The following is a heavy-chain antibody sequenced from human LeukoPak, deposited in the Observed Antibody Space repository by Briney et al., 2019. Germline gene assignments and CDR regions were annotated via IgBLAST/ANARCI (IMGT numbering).Heavy chain of an antibody. CDR1: GYTFTSYG. D-gene: IGHD3-9*01. V-gene: IGHV1-18*01. CDR3: EQKTAYEILTGYHKNYFDY. Sequence: GASVKVSCKASGYTFTSYGISWVRQDPGQGLEWMGWVRAYNGNTNYAQKLQGRVTMTTDTSTSTAYMELRSLRSDDTAVFFFEQKTAYEILTGYHKNYFDYWGQGTLVTVSS. J-gene: IGHJ4*02. CDR2: VRAYNGNT.